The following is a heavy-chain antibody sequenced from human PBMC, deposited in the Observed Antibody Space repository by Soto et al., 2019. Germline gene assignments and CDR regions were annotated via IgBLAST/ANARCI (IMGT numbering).Heavy chain of an antibody. Sequence: SETLSLTCAVYGGSFSGYYWSWIRQPPGKGLEWIGEINHSGSTNYNPSLKSRVTISVDTSKNQFSLKLSSVTAADTAVYYCARMGVYSYGIFDYWGQGTLVTVS. V-gene: IGHV4-34*01. D-gene: IGHD5-18*01. CDR2: INHSGST. J-gene: IGHJ4*02. CDR3: ARMGVYSYGIFDY. CDR1: GGSFSGYY.